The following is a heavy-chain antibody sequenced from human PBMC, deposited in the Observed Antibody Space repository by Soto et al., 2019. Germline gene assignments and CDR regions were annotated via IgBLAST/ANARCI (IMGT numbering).Heavy chain of an antibody. CDR3: ARSDSSGYYQYYFDY. V-gene: IGHV4-31*03. Sequence: SETLSLTCTVSGGSISSGGYYWSWIRQHPGKGLEWIGYIYYSGSTYYNPSLKSRVTISVDTSKNQFSLKLNSVTAADTAVYYCARSDSSGYYQYYFDYWGQGTLVTVSS. J-gene: IGHJ4*02. CDR1: GGSISSGGYY. D-gene: IGHD3-22*01. CDR2: IYYSGST.